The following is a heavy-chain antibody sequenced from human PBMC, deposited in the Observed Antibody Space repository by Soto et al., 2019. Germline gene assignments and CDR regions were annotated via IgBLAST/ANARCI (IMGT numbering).Heavy chain of an antibody. CDR1: GGTFNTHA. D-gene: IGHD1-1*01. J-gene: IGHJ6*02. Sequence: ASVKVSCKTSGGTFNTHAISWVRQAPGHGFEWMGGIVPIYGIPSHAQKFQGRVTITADEPTTTVYMELSSLRSDDTAVYYCARGPNWNTRYYYYGMDVWGQGTTVTVSS. CDR2: IVPIYGIP. CDR3: ARGPNWNTRYYYYGMDV. V-gene: IGHV1-69*13.